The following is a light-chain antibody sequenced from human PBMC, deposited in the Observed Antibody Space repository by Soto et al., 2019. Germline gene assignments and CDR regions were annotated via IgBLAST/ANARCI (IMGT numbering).Light chain of an antibody. CDR3: QQYGSSPLFT. J-gene: IGKJ3*01. V-gene: IGKV3-20*01. CDR2: GAS. Sequence: EIVLTQSPGTLSLSPGERATLSCRASRSVSSSYLAWYQQKPGQAPRLLIYGASSRATGIPDRFSGSGSGTDFTHTISRLEPEDFAVYYCQQYGSSPLFTFGPGTKVDIK. CDR1: RSVSSSY.